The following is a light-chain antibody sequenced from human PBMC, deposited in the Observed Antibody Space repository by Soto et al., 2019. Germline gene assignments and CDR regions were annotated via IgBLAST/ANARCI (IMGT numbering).Light chain of an antibody. CDR2: HTS. J-gene: IGKJ1*01. Sequence: DIQMTQSPSSLSASVGDRVTITCRASQHIGIDLGWYQQKPGKAPQRLISHTSNLQSGVPSRFSGRGSGTEFTLTINSLQPEDVATYYCQQYNTYSGTFGQGTKVDI. CDR3: QQYNTYSGT. CDR1: QHIGID. V-gene: IGKV1-17*01.